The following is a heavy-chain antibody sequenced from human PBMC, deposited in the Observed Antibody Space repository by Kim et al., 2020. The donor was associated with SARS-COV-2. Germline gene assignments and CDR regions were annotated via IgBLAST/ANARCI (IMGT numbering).Heavy chain of an antibody. J-gene: IGHJ6*02. CDR1: GFTFSSYG. D-gene: IGHD3-22*01. CDR3: ARDLYYDSRGLGGYYGMDV. V-gene: IGHV3-33*01. CDR2: IWYDGSNK. Sequence: GGSLRLSCAASGFTFSSYGMHWVRQAPGKGLEWVAVIWYDGSNKYYADSVKGRFTISRDNSKNTLYLQMNSLRAEDTAVYYCARDLYYDSRGLGGYYGMDVWGQGTTVTVSS.